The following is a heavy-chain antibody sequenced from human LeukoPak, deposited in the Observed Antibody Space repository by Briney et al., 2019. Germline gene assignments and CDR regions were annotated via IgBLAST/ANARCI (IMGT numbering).Heavy chain of an antibody. Sequence: PGGSLRLSCAASGFTFSTFAMIWVRQPPGKGLEWVSSIFPSGGEIHYADSVRGRFTISRDNSKSTLSLQMNGLRAEDTAVYYCAELGITMIGGVWGKGTTVTISS. CDR3: AELGITMIGGV. CDR2: IFPSGGEI. J-gene: IGHJ6*04. D-gene: IGHD3-10*02. V-gene: IGHV3-23*01. CDR1: GFTFSTFA.